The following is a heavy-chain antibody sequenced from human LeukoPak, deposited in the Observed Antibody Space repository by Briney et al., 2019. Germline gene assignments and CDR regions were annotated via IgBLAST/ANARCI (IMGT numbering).Heavy chain of an antibody. J-gene: IGHJ3*02. CDR3: ARGLVVGSTGVWAFDI. CDR2: IYKIGNT. D-gene: IGHD2-15*01. V-gene: IGHV3-66*01. Sequence: PGGSLRLSCAASGFTVSNNYMTWVRQAPGKGLEWVSVIYKIGNTFYADFVKGRFTISRDNFKNTLYLQMNSLRPEDTVLYYCARGLVVGSTGVWAFDIGGQGTMVTGSS. CDR1: GFTVSNNY.